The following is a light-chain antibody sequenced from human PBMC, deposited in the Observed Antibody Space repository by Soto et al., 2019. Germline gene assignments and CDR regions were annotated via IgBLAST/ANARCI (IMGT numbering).Light chain of an antibody. CDR2: DVS. Sequence: QSALTQPASVSGSPGQSITIPCTGTRSDVGGYNHVAWYQQHPGKAPKLIIYDVSNRPSGVSNRFSGSKSGNTASLTISGLQAEDEADYYCSSNTGSSTTPVVFGGGTKLTVL. CDR3: SSNTGSSTTPVV. J-gene: IGLJ2*01. CDR1: RSDVGGYNH. V-gene: IGLV2-14*01.